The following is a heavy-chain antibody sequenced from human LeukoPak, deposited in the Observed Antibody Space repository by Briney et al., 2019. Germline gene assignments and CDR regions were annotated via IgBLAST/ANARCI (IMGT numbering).Heavy chain of an antibody. CDR3: ARGTGYGRY. J-gene: IGHJ4*02. Sequence: GGSLRLSCAASGFTFSRYWMSWVRQAPGKGLEWVANIKQDGSEKYYVDSVKGRFTISRDNAKNSLYLQMNSLRAEDTAVYYCARGTGYGRYWGQGTLVTVSS. V-gene: IGHV3-7*01. CDR1: GFTFSRYW. CDR2: IKQDGSEK. D-gene: IGHD5-12*01.